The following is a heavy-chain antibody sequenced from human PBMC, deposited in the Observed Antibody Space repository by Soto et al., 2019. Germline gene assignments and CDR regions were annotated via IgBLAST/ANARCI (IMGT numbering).Heavy chain of an antibody. Sequence: TLSLTCTVSGGSISSSSYYWGWIRQPPGKGLEWIGSIYYSGSTYYNPSLKSRVTISVDTSKNQFSLKLSSVTAADTAVYYCARRADGVTMSDYWGQGTLVTVSS. J-gene: IGHJ4*02. CDR3: ARRADGVTMSDY. V-gene: IGHV4-39*01. CDR2: IYYSGST. D-gene: IGHD4-17*01. CDR1: GGSISSSSYY.